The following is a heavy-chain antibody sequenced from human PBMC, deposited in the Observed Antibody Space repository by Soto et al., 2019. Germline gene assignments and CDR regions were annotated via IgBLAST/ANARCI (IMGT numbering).Heavy chain of an antibody. Sequence: SVTDSCKASGCIFSSYAIRWVRQAAGQGLEWMGGIIPIFGTANYAQKFQGRFTITADESTSTAYMHLSSLRSENTPVYYCARLDPYYYYIDVGGKGTTVTVSS. J-gene: IGHJ6*03. V-gene: IGHV1-69*13. CDR2: IIPIFGTA. CDR3: ARLDPYYYYIDV. CDR1: GCIFSSYA.